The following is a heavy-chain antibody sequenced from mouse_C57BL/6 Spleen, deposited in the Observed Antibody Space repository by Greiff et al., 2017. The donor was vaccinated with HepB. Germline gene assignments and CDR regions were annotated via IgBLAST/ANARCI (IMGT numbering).Heavy chain of an antibody. CDR3: ARGPFRDWYFDV. Sequence: QVQLQQSGAELVRPGTSVKLSCKASGYTFTSYWMHWVKQRPGQGLEWIGVIDPSDSYTNYNQKFKGKATLTVDTSSSTAYMQLSSLTSEDSAVYYCARGPFRDWYFDVWGTGTTVTVSS. CDR1: GYTFTSYW. J-gene: IGHJ1*03. V-gene: IGHV1-59*01. CDR2: IDPSDSYT.